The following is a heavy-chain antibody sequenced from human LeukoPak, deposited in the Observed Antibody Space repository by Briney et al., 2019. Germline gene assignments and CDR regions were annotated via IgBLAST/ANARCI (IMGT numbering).Heavy chain of an antibody. CDR2: IYYSGST. V-gene: IGHV4-59*01. Sequence: SETLSLTCTVTGGSISSYYWSWIRQPPGKGLEWIGYIYYSGSTNYNPSLKSRVTISVDTSKNQFSLKLSSVTAADTAVYYCARGEYSSSSGLDYWGQGTLVTVSS. CDR1: GGSISSYY. J-gene: IGHJ4*02. D-gene: IGHD6-6*01. CDR3: ARGEYSSSSGLDY.